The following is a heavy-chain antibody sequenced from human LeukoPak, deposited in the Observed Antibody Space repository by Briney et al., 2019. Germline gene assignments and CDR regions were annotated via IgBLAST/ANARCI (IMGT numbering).Heavy chain of an antibody. CDR1: GFTFSSYS. V-gene: IGHV3-48*01. D-gene: IGHD2-15*01. J-gene: IGHJ4*02. CDR3: ARVSASGGSCYSACYFAY. CDR2: ISSSSSTI. Sequence: GGSLRLSCAASGFTFSSYSMNWVRQAPGKGLEWVSYISSSSSTIYYADSVKGRFTISRDNAKNSLYLQMNSLGAEDTAVYYCARVSASGGSCYSACYFAYWGQGTLVTVSS.